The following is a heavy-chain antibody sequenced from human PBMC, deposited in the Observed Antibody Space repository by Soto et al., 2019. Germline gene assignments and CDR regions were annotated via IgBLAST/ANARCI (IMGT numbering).Heavy chain of an antibody. D-gene: IGHD1-1*01. J-gene: IGHJ6*02. V-gene: IGHV1-2*02. CDR1: GYTFTGYY. CDR3: ARDVGPVERSYYYYRMDV. CDR2: INPNSGGT. Sequence: GASVKVSCKASGYTFTGYYMHWVLQAPGQGLEWMRWINPNSGGTNYAQKFQGRVTMTRDTSISTDYMELSRLRSDDTAVYYCARDVGPVERSYYYYRMDVWGQGTTVTVSS.